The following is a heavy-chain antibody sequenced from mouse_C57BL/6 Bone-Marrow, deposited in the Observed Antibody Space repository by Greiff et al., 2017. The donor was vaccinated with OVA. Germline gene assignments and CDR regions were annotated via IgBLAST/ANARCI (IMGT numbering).Heavy chain of an antibody. Sequence: EVQLVESGGGLVKPGGSLKLSCAASGFTFSSYAMPWVRQTPEKRLEWVATISDGGSYTYYPDNVKGRFTISRDNTKNNLYLQMSHLKSEDTAMYDCAGDELWGLYAMDYWGQGASVTVSS. D-gene: IGHD1-1*02. V-gene: IGHV5-4*01. CDR2: ISDGGSYT. CDR1: GFTFSSYA. CDR3: AGDELWGLYAMDY. J-gene: IGHJ4*01.